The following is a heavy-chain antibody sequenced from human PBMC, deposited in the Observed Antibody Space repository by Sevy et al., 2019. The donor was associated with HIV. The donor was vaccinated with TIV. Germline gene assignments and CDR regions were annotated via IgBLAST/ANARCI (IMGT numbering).Heavy chain of an antibody. V-gene: IGHV4-59*01. D-gene: IGHD3-22*01. CDR3: ARGRCVDTTGLHFDN. CDR2: IYHSGST. CDR1: GDSISNYY. J-gene: IGHJ4*02. Sequence: SETLSLTCTVSGDSISNYYWSWIRQPPGKGLEWLGYIYHSGSTNYNPSLKSRVTLSLDTFKKQFSLKLTSVTAADTAVYYCARGRCVDTTGLHFDNWGQGALVTVSS.